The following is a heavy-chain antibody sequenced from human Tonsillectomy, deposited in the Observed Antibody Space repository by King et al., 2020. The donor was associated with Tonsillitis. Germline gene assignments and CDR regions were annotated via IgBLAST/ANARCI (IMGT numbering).Heavy chain of an antibody. CDR1: GFSFSGSS. V-gene: IGHV3-73*02. D-gene: IGHD6-25*01. CDR2: ISSKANSYAT. CDR3: TSRVLAASRGMDV. J-gene: IGHJ6*02. Sequence: VQLVQSGGGLVQPGGSLKLSCAASGFSFSGSSIHWVRQASGKGLEWVGRISSKANSYATVHAESVKDRFPFARDESKNTEYLQMNSLKTEATAVYYCTSRVLAASRGMDVWGQGTTVTVSS.